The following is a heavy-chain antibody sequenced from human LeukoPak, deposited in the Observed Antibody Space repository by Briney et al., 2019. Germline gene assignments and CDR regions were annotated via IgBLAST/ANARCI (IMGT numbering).Heavy chain of an antibody. J-gene: IGHJ4*02. Sequence: GGSLRLSCAASGFTFSSYTMNWVRQAPGKGLEWVAAISSSSRDIFYADSVKGRFSISRDNTQNSPSLQMSSLKAEDTAVYYCARHLSGITGYTYGRGIDYWGQGTLLTVSS. CDR2: ISSSSRDI. D-gene: IGHD5-18*01. CDR3: ARHLSGITGYTYGRGIDY. CDR1: GFTFSSYT. V-gene: IGHV3-21*01.